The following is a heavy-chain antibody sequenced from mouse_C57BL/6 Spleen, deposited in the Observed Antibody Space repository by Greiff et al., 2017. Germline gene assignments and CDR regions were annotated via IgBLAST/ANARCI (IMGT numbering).Heavy chain of an antibody. J-gene: IGHJ3*01. Sequence: VQLKESGPGLVKPSQSLSLTCSVTGYSITSGYYWNWIRQFPGNKLEWMGNIRYDGSNNYNPSLKNRIPITRDTSKNQFFLKLNTVTTEDTATYYCAREYDYDEAWFAYWGQGTLVTVSA. CDR2: IRYDGSN. CDR3: AREYDYDEAWFAY. D-gene: IGHD2-4*01. V-gene: IGHV3-6*01. CDR1: GYSITSGYY.